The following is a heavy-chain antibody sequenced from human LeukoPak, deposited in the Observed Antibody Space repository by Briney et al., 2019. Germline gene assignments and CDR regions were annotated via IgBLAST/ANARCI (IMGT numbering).Heavy chain of an antibody. V-gene: IGHV3-48*01. CDR2: FSTSSGTI. D-gene: IGHD2-2*01. J-gene: IGHJ3*02. CDR3: ARDSMYAFDI. Sequence: GGPQRLPCAPSGLTFSRYSMNWARHAPGKALEWISYFSTSSGTISYADSVKGRFTISRDNAKNSLYLQMNSLRAEDTAVYYCARDSMYAFDIWGQGTMVTVSS. CDR1: GLTFSRYS.